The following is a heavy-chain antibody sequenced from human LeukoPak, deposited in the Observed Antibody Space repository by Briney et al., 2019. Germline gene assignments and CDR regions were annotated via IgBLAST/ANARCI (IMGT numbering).Heavy chain of an antibody. CDR2: NYYSGST. V-gene: IGHV4-39*07. D-gene: IGHD1-26*01. Sequence: SETLSLTCTASGGSISSSSYYWGWIRQPPGKGLEWIGSNYYSGSTYYNPSLKSRVTISVDTSKNQFSLKLSSVTAADTAVYYCARGAGTGELLSPFDYWGQGTLVTVSS. J-gene: IGHJ4*02. CDR3: ARGAGTGELLSPFDY. CDR1: GGSISSSSYY.